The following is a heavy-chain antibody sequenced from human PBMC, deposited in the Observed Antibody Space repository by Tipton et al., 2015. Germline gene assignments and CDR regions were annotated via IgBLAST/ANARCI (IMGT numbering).Heavy chain of an antibody. D-gene: IGHD5-24*01. J-gene: IGHJ4*02. V-gene: IGHV4-59*05. CDR2: YYYTGAT. CDR1: GFIFSDHN. CDR3: ARLGRWLEVDF. Sequence: LRLSCAASGFIFSDHNMNWVRQAPGKGLQWIGSYYYTGATYYNPSLKSRVNISADRSKDHFSLRLTSVAAADTAVYYCARLGRWLEVDFWGQGTLVTVSS.